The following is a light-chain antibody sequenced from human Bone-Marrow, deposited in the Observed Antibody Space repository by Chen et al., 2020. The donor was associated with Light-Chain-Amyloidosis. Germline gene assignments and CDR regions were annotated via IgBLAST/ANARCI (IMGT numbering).Light chain of an antibody. J-gene: IGLJ2*01. V-gene: IGLV1-44*01. CDR1: SSNIVINT. Sequence: QSVLTQPPSASGTPGQSVTISCSGSSSNIVINTFNWYQQLPGTAPKLLIYTSSPRPSGVPDRFSGSKSGTAASLAISGLQSEDEADYFCAAWDDTLNGVLFGGGTKLTVL. CDR3: AAWDDTLNGVL. CDR2: TSS.